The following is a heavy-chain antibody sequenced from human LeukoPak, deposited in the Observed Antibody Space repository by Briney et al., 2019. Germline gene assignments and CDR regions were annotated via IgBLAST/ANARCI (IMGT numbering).Heavy chain of an antibody. Sequence: ASVTVSFKASGYTFTSYAMHWVRQAPGQRLEWMGWINAGNGNTKYSQKFQGRVTITRDTSASTAYMELSSLRSEDTAVYYCARAAGDYGRSNWFDPWGQGTLVTVSS. CDR3: ARAAGDYGRSNWFDP. CDR2: INAGNGNT. CDR1: GYTFTSYA. D-gene: IGHD4-17*01. J-gene: IGHJ5*02. V-gene: IGHV1-3*01.